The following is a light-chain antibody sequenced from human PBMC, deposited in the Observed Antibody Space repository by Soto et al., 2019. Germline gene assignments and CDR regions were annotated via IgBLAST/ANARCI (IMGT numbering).Light chain of an antibody. V-gene: IGKV1-27*01. J-gene: IGKJ1*01. CDR2: AAS. CDR3: QKYNSAPRT. Sequence: DMQMTQSPSSLSASVGDRVTITCRASQGISYYVAWYQQKPGQVPKLLIYAASTLQSGVPSRFSGSGSGTDFTLTISSLQPEDVATYYCQKYNSAPRTFGQGSKWIS. CDR1: QGISYY.